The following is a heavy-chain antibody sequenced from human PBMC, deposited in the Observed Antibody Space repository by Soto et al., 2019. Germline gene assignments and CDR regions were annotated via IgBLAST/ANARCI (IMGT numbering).Heavy chain of an antibody. CDR3: ARGASAGVDY. CDR1: GYSFTSLD. CDR2: MQPSTGRT. J-gene: IGHJ4*02. V-gene: IGHV1-8*01. D-gene: IGHD1-26*01. Sequence: QVQLVQSGAEVREPGASVKVSGKASGYSFTSLDINWVRQTAGQGLEWMGWMQPSTGRTGYAQKFQGRVTMTRDTSINTAYMELTTLTSDDTAFYYCARGASAGVDYWGQGTLVTVSS.